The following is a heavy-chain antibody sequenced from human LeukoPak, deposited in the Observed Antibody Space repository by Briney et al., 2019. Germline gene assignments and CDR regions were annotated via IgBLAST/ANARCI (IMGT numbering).Heavy chain of an antibody. CDR2: IIPILGTA. J-gene: IGHJ4*02. V-gene: IGHV1-69*13. CDR1: RGTFSSYA. CDR3: ATDLSYFASGSFYIGY. D-gene: IGHD3-10*01. Sequence: GASVKVSCKASRGTFSSYAISWVRQAPGQGLEWMGGIIPILGTANYAQKFQGRVTITADEFTSTAYMELSSLRSEDTAVYYCATDLSYFASGSFYIGYWGQGTLVTVSS.